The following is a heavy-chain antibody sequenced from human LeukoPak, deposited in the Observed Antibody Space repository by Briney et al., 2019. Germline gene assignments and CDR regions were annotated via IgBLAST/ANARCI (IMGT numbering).Heavy chain of an antibody. CDR1: AGSLSGFY. V-gene: IGHV4-59*12. CDR2: VYYTANT. Sequence: SETLSLTCTVSAGSLSGFYWTWIRQSPEKGLEWIGFVYYTANTHYNPSLKSRVIISVDKSKNQVSLKLNSVTAADTAMYFCARDGGSDQYYFDNWGQGTLVTVS. J-gene: IGHJ4*02. D-gene: IGHD6-19*01. CDR3: ARDGGSDQYYFDN.